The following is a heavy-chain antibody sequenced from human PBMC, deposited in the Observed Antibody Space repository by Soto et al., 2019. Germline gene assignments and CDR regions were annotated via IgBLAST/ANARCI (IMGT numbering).Heavy chain of an antibody. CDR3: AKKNPHGDSNKAWLDP. CDR1: GGTFISSA. J-gene: IGHJ5*02. D-gene: IGHD2-8*01. CDR2: IIPILGTT. V-gene: IGHV1-69*01. Sequence: QVQLLQSGTELRQPGSSVTISCTPSGGTFISSAFAWVRQSPGGRIEWMGGIIPILGTTKYAEKFLGRVTIRADDSSRTAFFELSSLTVDETAVYFCAKKNPHGDSNKAWLDPWGQGTLVTVST.